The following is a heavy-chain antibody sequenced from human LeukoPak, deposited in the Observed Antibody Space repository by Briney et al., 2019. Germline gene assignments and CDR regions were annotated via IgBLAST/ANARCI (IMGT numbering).Heavy chain of an antibody. CDR3: ARTTSGWAPPQPAWHSDL. V-gene: IGHV3-21*01. CDR2: ISSTSTYI. Sequence: GGSLRLSCAASGFAFNSYSLSWFRQAPGEGVEWVSLISSTSTYIYYADSVKGRFTISRDNAKNSLFLQMNSLRVDDTAVYYCARTTSGWAPPQPAWHSDLWGRGTLVTVSS. D-gene: IGHD6-19*01. CDR1: GFAFNSYS. J-gene: IGHJ2*01.